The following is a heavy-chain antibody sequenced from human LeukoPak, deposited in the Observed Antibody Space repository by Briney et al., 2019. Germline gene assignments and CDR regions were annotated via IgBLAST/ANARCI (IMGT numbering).Heavy chain of an antibody. Sequence: PSQTLSLTCAISGDSVSSNSAAWNWIRQSPSRGLEWLGRTYYSSKWYNDYAVSVKSRITINPDTSKNQFSLQLNSVTPEDTAVYYCARDPYSSGWNRFDYWGQGALVTVSS. V-gene: IGHV6-1*01. CDR1: GDSVSSNSAA. D-gene: IGHD6-19*01. CDR2: TYYSSKWYN. CDR3: ARDPYSSGWNRFDY. J-gene: IGHJ4*02.